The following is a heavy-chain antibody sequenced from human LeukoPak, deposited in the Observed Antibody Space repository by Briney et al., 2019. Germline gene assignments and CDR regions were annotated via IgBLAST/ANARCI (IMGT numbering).Heavy chain of an antibody. D-gene: IGHD6-13*01. CDR2: IKWNSGSI. V-gene: IGHV3-9*01. J-gene: IGHJ6*02. Sequence: PGRSLRLSCAASGFTFDDYAMHWGRQAPGKGLEWVSTIKWNSGSIGYADSVKGRFTISRDNARNFLYLQMNSLRAEDTALYYCAKDRRIAAAGKYGMDVWGQGTSVTVSS. CDR1: GFTFDDYA. CDR3: AKDRRIAAAGKYGMDV.